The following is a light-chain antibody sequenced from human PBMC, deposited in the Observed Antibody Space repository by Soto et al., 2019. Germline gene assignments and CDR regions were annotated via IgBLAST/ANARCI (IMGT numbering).Light chain of an antibody. CDR3: QKYNSAPWT. CDR1: QGVSNY. Sequence: DIQMTQSPSSLSASVGDRVTITCRASQGVSNYLAWYQQKPGKGPKLLIYGASTLQSGVPSRFSGSGSGTDFTLTISSLQPEDVATYFCQKYNSAPWTFGQGTKVEIK. J-gene: IGKJ1*01. CDR2: GAS. V-gene: IGKV1-27*01.